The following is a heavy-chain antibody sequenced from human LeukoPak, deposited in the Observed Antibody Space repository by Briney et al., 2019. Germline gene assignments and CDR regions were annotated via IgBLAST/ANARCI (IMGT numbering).Heavy chain of an antibody. V-gene: IGHV3-30-3*01. Sequence: GGSLRLSCAASGFTFSSYAMHWVRQAPGKGLEWVAVISYDGSNKYYADSVKGRFTISRDNSKNTLYLQMNSLRAEDTAVYYCARDGIWLGESPSFDYWGQGTLVTVSS. CDR2: ISYDGSNK. D-gene: IGHD3-10*01. CDR1: GFTFSSYA. CDR3: ARDGIWLGESPSFDY. J-gene: IGHJ4*02.